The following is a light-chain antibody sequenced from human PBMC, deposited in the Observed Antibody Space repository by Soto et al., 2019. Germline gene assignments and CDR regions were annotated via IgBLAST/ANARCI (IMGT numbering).Light chain of an antibody. V-gene: IGKV1-27*01. Sequence: DIQMTQSPSCISRSXGDRVTIAXXXSQGISNYLAWYQKKPGKVPKLLIYGASILQSGVPSRFSGSGSGTDFTLTISSAQPGDVATYYCQKYNSAPPITFGQGTRLENK. J-gene: IGKJ5*01. CDR2: GAS. CDR1: QGISNY. CDR3: QKYNSAPPIT.